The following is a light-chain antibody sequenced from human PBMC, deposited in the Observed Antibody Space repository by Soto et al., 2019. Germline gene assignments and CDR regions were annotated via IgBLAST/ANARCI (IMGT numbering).Light chain of an antibody. CDR2: GAS. CDR3: QQYATSPLS. V-gene: IGKV3-20*01. Sequence: EIVLAQSPGTLSLSPGERATFCARPSQSVSSNFLAWYQQKPGQPPRLLIYGASSRATDIPDRFSGSGSETDFTLTISRLEPEDFAVYYCQQYATSPLSFGGG. CDR1: QSVSSNF. J-gene: IGKJ4*01.